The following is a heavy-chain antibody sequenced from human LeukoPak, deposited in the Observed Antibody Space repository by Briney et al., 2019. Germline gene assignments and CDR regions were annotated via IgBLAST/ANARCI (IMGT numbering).Heavy chain of an antibody. CDR1: GFTFSNAW. Sequence: GGSLRLSCAASGFTFSNAWMSWVRQTPGKGLEWLGFIRSKTHSGATEYAASVRGRFTISRDDSKSIAYLQMDSLKTEDTAMYYCTRGYSYGFHWGQGTLVTVSS. V-gene: IGHV3-49*04. J-gene: IGHJ4*02. CDR2: IRSKTHSGAT. D-gene: IGHD5-18*01. CDR3: TRGYSYGFH.